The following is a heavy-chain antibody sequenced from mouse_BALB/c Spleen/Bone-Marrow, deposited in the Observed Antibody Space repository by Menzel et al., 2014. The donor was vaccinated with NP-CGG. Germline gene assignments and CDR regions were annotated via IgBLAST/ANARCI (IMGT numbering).Heavy chain of an antibody. J-gene: IGHJ2*01. D-gene: IGHD2-1*01. CDR3: AFYYGNYGDY. CDR2: IDTSDSYT. Sequence: QVQLKESGAELVMPGASVKMSCKASGYTLTDYWMHWVKQRPGQGLEWIGAIDTSDSYTSYNQKFKGKATLTVDESSSTAYMQLSSLTSEDSAVYYCAFYYGNYGDYWGQGTTLTVSS. CDR1: GYTLTDYW. V-gene: IGHV1-69*01.